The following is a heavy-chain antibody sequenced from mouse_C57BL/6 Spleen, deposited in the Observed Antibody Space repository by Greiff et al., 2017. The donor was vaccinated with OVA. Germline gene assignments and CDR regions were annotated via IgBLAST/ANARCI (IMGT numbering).Heavy chain of an antibody. CDR1: GFTFTDYY. J-gene: IGHJ4*01. V-gene: IGHV7-3*01. Sequence: EVKVEESGGGLVQPGGSLSLSCAASGFTFTDYYMSWVRQPPGKALEWLGFIRNKANGYTTEYSASVKGRFTISRDNSQSILYLQMNALRAEDSATYYCARSGLYAMDYWGQGTSVTVSS. CDR3: ARSGLYAMDY. CDR2: IRNKANGYTT.